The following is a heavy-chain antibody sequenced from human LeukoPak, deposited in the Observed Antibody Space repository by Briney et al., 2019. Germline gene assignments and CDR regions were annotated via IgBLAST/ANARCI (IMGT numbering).Heavy chain of an antibody. CDR1: GFTFNNFG. V-gene: IGHV3-33*06. D-gene: IGHD5-18*01. J-gene: IGHJ4*02. CDR2: IWYDGSNK. Sequence: PGGSLRLSCAASGFTFNNFGMHWVRQAPGKGLEWVAVIWYDGSNKYYADSVKGRFTISRDNSKNTLYLQMNSLRAEDTAVYYCAKGRDTAMEIDYWGQGTLVTVSS. CDR3: AKGRDTAMEIDY.